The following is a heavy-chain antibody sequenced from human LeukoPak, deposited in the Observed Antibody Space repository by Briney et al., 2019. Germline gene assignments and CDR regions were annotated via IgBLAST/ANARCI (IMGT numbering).Heavy chain of an antibody. Sequence: GGSLRLSCAASGFTFSSYAMSWVRQAPGKGLEWVSAISGSGGSTYYADSVEGRFTISRDNSKNTLYLQMNSLRAEDTAVYYCAKLDTIFGGLSLDVWSDAFDIWGQGTMVTVSS. CDR2: ISGSGGST. CDR3: AKLDTIFGGLSLDVWSDAFDI. J-gene: IGHJ3*02. CDR1: GFTFSSYA. V-gene: IGHV3-23*01. D-gene: IGHD3-3*01.